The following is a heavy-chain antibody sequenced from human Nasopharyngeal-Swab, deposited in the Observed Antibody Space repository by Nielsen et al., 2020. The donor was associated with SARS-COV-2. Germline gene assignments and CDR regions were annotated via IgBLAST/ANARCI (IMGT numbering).Heavy chain of an antibody. CDR1: GFTFNSYS. Sequence: GGSLRLSCAGSGFTFNSYSMIWVRQVPGEGLEWVSSISGSGSYVYYADSVKGRFTISKDSAKNSLHLQMNSLRADDTVVYFCARIAGRGSIYYYYMDVWGTGTTVTVSS. CDR3: ARIAGRGSIYYYYMDV. V-gene: IGHV3-21*01. CDR2: ISGSGSYV. D-gene: IGHD1-26*01. J-gene: IGHJ6*03.